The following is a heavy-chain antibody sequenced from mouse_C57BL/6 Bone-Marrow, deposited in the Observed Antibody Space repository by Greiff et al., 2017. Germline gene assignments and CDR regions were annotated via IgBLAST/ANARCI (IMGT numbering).Heavy chain of an antibody. D-gene: IGHD1-1*01. CDR2: IYPRSGNT. J-gene: IGHJ4*01. CDR1: GYTFTSYG. V-gene: IGHV1-81*01. CDR3: ARFTTVVARATL. Sequence: VQLQESGAELARPGASVKLSCKASGYTFTSYGISWVKQRTGQGLEWIGEIYPRSGNTYYNEKFKGKATLTADKSSSTAYMALRSLTSEDSAVYFCARFTTVVARATLWGQGTSVTVSS.